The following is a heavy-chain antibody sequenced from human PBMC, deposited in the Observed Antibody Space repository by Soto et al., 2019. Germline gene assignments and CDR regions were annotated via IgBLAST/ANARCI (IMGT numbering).Heavy chain of an antibody. CDR3: ARDPTYYYDSSGYEYAFDI. CDR2: INHSGST. Sequence: SETLSLTCAVYGGSFSGYYWSWIRQPPGKGLEWIGEINHSGSTNYNPSLKSRVTISVDTSKNQFSLKLSSVTAADTAVYYCARDPTYYYDSSGYEYAFDIWAKGQWSPSPQ. V-gene: IGHV4-34*01. CDR1: GGSFSGYY. J-gene: IGHJ3*02. D-gene: IGHD3-22*01.